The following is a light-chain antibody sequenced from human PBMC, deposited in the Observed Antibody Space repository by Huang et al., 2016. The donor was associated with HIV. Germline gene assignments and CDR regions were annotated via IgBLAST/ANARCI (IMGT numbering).Light chain of an antibody. CDR3: QQYYSPPYT. V-gene: IGKV4-1*01. CDR2: WAS. J-gene: IGKJ2*01. CDR1: QAVLKNSNKKNY. Sequence: DIEMTQSPDSLTVSLGARAIINCKSSQAVLKNSNKKNYLAWYKQRPGQPPKVLIYWASSRESGVPDRFSGSESGTDFNLTISSLQPEDLAVYYCQQYYSPPYTFGQGTRLEI.